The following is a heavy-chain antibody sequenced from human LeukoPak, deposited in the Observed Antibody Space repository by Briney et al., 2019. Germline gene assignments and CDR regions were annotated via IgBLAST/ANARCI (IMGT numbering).Heavy chain of an antibody. J-gene: IGHJ5*02. CDR1: GGTVSSYV. V-gene: IGHV1-69*13. Sequence: GASVKVSCKASGGTVSSYVISWVRQAPGQGLEWMGGIIPIFGTANYAQKFQGRVTITADESTNTAYIELSSLRSEDTAVYYCARDIYGVSGNLHWFDPWGQGTLVTVSS. CDR2: IIPIFGTA. D-gene: IGHD3-10*01. CDR3: ARDIYGVSGNLHWFDP.